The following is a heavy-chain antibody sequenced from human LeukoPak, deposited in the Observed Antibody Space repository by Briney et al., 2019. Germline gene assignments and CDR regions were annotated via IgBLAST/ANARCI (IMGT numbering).Heavy chain of an antibody. J-gene: IGHJ4*02. CDR1: GFTFSGYA. CDR3: AKTTYYYDSSGYYFPLSYFDS. CDR2: ISASGGST. Sequence: GGSLRLSCAASGFTFSGYAMSWVRQAPGKGLEWVSAISASGGSTYYADSVKGRFTISRDNSKNTLYLQMNSLRAEDTAVYYCAKTTYYYDSSGYYFPLSYFDSWGQGTLVTVSS. D-gene: IGHD3-22*01. V-gene: IGHV3-23*01.